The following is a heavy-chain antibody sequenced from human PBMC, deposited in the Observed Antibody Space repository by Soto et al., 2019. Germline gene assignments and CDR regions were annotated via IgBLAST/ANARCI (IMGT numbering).Heavy chain of an antibody. Sequence: QVQLQESGPGLVKPSETLSLTCTVSVSGGSVSTGVHYWGWIGQPPGKGLEWIGYIYYSGSTNYNPSLKSRVTISVDTSKNQFSLKLTSVTAADTAVYYCARGYYSSWYWFDRWGRGTLVTVSS. V-gene: IGHV4-61*08. CDR1: GGSVSTGVHY. J-gene: IGHJ2*01. CDR2: IYYSGST. CDR3: ARGYYSSWYWFDR. D-gene: IGHD6-13*01.